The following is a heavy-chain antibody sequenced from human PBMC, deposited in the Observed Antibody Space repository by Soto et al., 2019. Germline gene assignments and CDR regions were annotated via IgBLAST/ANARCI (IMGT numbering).Heavy chain of an antibody. J-gene: IGHJ6*02. D-gene: IGHD3-3*01. CDR1: GFTFSSYS. CDR2: ISSSSSYI. CDR3: ARDPSIFGVVLQA. V-gene: IGHV3-21*01. Sequence: KPGGSLRLSCAASGFTFSSYSMNWVRQAPGKGLEWVSSISSSSSYIYYADSVKGRFTISRDNAKNSLYLQMNSLRAEDTAVYYCARDPSIFGVVLQAWGQGTTVTVSS.